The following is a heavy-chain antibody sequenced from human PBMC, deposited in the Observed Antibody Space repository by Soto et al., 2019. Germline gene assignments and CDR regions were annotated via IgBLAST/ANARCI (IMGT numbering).Heavy chain of an antibody. CDR2: IYYSGST. J-gene: IGHJ4*02. D-gene: IGHD3-3*01. Sequence: SETLSFTCTVSGGSISSGGYYWSWIRQHPGKGLEWIGYIYYSGSTYYNPSLKSRVTISVDASKNQFSLKLSSVTAADTAVYYCARSRGYYDFWSGSGTLDYWGQGTLVTVSS. V-gene: IGHV4-31*03. CDR1: GGSISSGGYY. CDR3: ARSRGYYDFWSGSGTLDY.